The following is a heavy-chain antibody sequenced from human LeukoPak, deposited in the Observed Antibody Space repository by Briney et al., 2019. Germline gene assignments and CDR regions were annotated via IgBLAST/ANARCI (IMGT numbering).Heavy chain of an antibody. D-gene: IGHD1-26*01. CDR3: AKDPQKWESYFDY. Sequence: GGSLRLSCAVSEFTFSDYHMNWIRQAPGKGLEWVAFRRYDGSNKYYADSVKGRFTITRDNSKNTLYLQMNSLRAEDTAVYYCAKDPQKWESYFDYWGQGTLVTVSS. CDR2: RRYDGSNK. V-gene: IGHV3-30*02. CDR1: EFTFSDYH. J-gene: IGHJ4*02.